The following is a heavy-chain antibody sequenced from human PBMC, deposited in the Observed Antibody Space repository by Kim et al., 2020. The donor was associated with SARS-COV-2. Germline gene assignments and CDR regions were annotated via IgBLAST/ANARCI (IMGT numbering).Heavy chain of an antibody. D-gene: IGHD3-10*01. Sequence: SPSLKSRLTITKDTSKNQVVLTMTNMDPVDTATYYCAQIWFGEFNDYFDYWGQGTLVTVSS. J-gene: IGHJ4*02. CDR3: AQIWFGEFNDYFDY. V-gene: IGHV2-5*01.